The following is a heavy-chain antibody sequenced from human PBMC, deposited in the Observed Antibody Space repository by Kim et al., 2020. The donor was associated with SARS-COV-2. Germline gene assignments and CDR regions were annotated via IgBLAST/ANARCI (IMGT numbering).Heavy chain of an antibody. CDR2: ISYDGSNK. Sequence: GGSLRLSCAASGFTFSSYAMHWVRQAPGKGLEWVAVISYDGSNKYYADSVKGRFTISRDNSKNTLYLQMNSLRAEDTAVYYCARMVLDMRVVVAATPSVDYWGQGTLVTVSS. D-gene: IGHD2-15*01. CDR3: ARMVLDMRVVVAATPSVDY. V-gene: IGHV3-30*04. CDR1: GFTFSSYA. J-gene: IGHJ4*02.